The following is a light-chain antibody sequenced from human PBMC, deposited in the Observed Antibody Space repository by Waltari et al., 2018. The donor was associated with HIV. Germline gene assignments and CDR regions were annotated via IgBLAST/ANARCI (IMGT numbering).Light chain of an antibody. J-gene: IGLJ2*01. Sequence: QSALTQPRSVSGSPGQSVTISCSGTSSDSDVSYYVSCYQQHPGKAPQIIIYDVTKRPSGVPDRFSGSKSGNTASLTISGLQAEDEADYYCCSYAGSKTHNVAFGGGTRLTVL. CDR3: CSYAGSKTHNVA. V-gene: IGLV2-11*01. CDR2: DVT. CDR1: SSDSDVSYY.